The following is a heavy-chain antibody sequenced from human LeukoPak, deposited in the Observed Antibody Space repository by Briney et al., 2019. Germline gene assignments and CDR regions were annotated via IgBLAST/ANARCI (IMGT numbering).Heavy chain of an antibody. CDR1: GGSFSGYY. CDR3: ARGLADSSGYYASYYYYYYMDV. D-gene: IGHD3-22*01. Sequence: SDTLSLTCAVYGGSFSGYYWSWIRQPPGKGLEWIGEINHSGSTNYNPSLKSRVTISVDTSKNQFSLKLSSVTAADTAVYYCARGLADSSGYYASYYYYYYMDVWGKGTTVTVSS. J-gene: IGHJ6*03. V-gene: IGHV4-34*01. CDR2: INHSGST.